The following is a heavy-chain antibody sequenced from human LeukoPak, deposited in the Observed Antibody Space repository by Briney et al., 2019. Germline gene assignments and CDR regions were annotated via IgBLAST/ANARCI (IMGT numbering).Heavy chain of an antibody. CDR3: ARDAQLALDY. D-gene: IGHD6-13*01. Sequence: GGSLRLSCAASGFTFRGYSMNWVRQAPGKGLEWVSSISSSSSYIYYADSVKGRFTISRDNAKNSLYLQMNSLRAEDTAVYYCARDAQLALDYWGQGTLVTVSS. CDR1: GFTFRGYS. V-gene: IGHV3-21*01. J-gene: IGHJ4*02. CDR2: ISSSSSYI.